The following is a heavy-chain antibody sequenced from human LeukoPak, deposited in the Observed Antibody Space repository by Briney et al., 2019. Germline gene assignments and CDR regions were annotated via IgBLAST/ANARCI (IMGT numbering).Heavy chain of an antibody. V-gene: IGHV1-18*01. CDR1: GYTFTSYG. D-gene: IGHD3-22*01. CDR3: ARDQTYYYDSSGYYFDAFDI. CDR2: ISAYNGNT. J-gene: IGHJ3*02. Sequence: ASVKVSCKASGYTFTSYGISWVRQAPGQGLEWMGWISAYNGNTNYAQKFQGRVTMTRDTSTSTVYMELSSLRSEDTAVYYCARDQTYYYDSSGYYFDAFDIWGQGTMVTVSS.